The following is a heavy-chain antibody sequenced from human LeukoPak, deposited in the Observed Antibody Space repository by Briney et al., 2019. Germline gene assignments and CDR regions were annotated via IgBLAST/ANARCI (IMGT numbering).Heavy chain of an antibody. CDR3: ARETRFGVTIEY. CDR2: INSDESST. J-gene: IGHJ4*02. D-gene: IGHD3-3*01. Sequence: GGSLRLSCAASGFTFSSYWMHWVRQAPGKGLVWVSRINSDESSTNYADSVKGRFTISRDNARNTLYLQMNSLRAEDTAVYYCARETRFGVTIEYWGQGTLVTVSS. V-gene: IGHV3-74*01. CDR1: GFTFSSYW.